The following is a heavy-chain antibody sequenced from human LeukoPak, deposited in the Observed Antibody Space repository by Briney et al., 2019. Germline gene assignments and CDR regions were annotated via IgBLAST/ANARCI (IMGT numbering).Heavy chain of an antibody. CDR3: ARGGDATGY. Sequence: GGSLRLSCAASGFTFSSYAMSWVRQPPGKGLEWVSAINSGRSTCYADSVKGRFTISRDNSKNTLYLQMNSLRAEDTAVYYCARGGDATGYWGQGTLVTVSS. V-gene: IGHV3-23*01. D-gene: IGHD4-17*01. J-gene: IGHJ4*02. CDR1: GFTFSSYA. CDR2: INSGRST.